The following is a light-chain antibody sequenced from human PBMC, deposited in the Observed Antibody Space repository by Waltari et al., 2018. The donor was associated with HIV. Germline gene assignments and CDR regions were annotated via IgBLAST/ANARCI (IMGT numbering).Light chain of an antibody. V-gene: IGLV2-14*02. CDR3: TSYTSTTSVI. CDR1: SSDVGKYNL. Sequence: QSALTQPASVSGSRGQSITISCTGTSSDVGKYNLVPWYQQHPGKAPKLIIYEVSNRPSGVSNRFSGSKSGNTASLTISGLQAEDEADYYCTSYTSTTSVIFGGGTRLTV. J-gene: IGLJ2*01. CDR2: EVS.